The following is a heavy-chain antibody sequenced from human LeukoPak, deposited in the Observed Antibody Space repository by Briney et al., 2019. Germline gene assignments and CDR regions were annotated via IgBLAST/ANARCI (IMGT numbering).Heavy chain of an antibody. CDR3: ANHLGDGYSPLKY. CDR2: ITRSGDTT. V-gene: IGHV3-23*01. CDR1: GVTFSSYA. D-gene: IGHD5-24*01. Sequence: PGGSLRLSCAASGVTFSSYAVSWVRQPPGKGLEWVSCITRSGDTTYYTGSVKGRFTISRDNSKNTVYLQMNSLRGEDTAVYYSANHLGDGYSPLKYWGQGTLVTVSS. J-gene: IGHJ4*02.